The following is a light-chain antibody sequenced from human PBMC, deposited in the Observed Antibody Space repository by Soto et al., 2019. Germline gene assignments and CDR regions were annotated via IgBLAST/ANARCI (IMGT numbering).Light chain of an antibody. CDR3: QQYNNWPQYT. CDR2: AAS. V-gene: IGKV3-15*01. J-gene: IGKJ2*01. Sequence: EIVLTQSPATLSVSPGERATLSCRASQSVSSNLAGYHQKPGQAPRLLIYAASTRDTGIAARFSGSGSGTEFTLTITSLQSEDFAVDYCQQYNNWPQYTFGQGTKLEIK. CDR1: QSVSSN.